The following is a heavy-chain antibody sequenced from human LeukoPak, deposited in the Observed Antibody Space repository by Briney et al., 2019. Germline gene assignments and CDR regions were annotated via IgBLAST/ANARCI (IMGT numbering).Heavy chain of an antibody. CDR1: GFSFSDFY. D-gene: IGHD1-26*01. J-gene: IGHJ4*02. CDR2: ICTRSNPI. Sequence: GGSLRLSCAASGFSFSDFYMSWIRQAPGMGLEWISYICTRSNPIYYADSVKGRFTISRADAKNSLYLKMNSLTDEDTAVYFCAREARGSGRDFDYWGQGILVTVSS. CDR3: AREARGSGRDFDY. V-gene: IGHV3-11*01.